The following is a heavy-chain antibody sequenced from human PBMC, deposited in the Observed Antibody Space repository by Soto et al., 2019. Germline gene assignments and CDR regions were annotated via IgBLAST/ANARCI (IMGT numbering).Heavy chain of an antibody. D-gene: IGHD5-12*01. CDR3: AKRDRVTTTWFAP. J-gene: IGHJ5*02. V-gene: IGHV4-34*01. CDR2: INHRGYT. CDR1: GESFIGYY. Sequence: SETLSLTCAVYGESFIGYYWTWIRQPPGKGLEWIGEINHRGYTNYNPSHKSRVTISIDTSKNQFSLKLTSVTAAGTSGYDCAKRDRVTTTWFAPLGRGTLDTGFS.